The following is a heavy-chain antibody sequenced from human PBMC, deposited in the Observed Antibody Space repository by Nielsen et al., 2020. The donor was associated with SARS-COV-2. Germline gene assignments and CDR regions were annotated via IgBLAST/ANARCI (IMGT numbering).Heavy chain of an antibody. CDR1: GFTFSSYA. Sequence: GESLKIPCAVSGFTFSSYAMNWVRQAPGKGLEWVSSITSSGYYANYAYSMNGRFTISRDNAKNSLYLQIYNVRTEDTAVYYCARRLDYWGQGTLVTVSS. CDR3: ARRLDY. V-gene: IGHV3-21*01. CDR2: ITSSGYYA. J-gene: IGHJ4*02.